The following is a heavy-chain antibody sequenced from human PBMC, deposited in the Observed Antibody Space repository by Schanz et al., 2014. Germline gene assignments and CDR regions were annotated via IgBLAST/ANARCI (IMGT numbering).Heavy chain of an antibody. CDR3: AKDLHSNAGNYYSNYFDS. CDR1: GFTFSSYG. D-gene: IGHD3-10*01. J-gene: IGHJ4*02. Sequence: QVHLVESGGGVVQPGGSLRLSCEASGFTFSSYGMHWVRQAPGKGLEWVAVISDDGSNHYYPDSVKGRFTISRDNSKNTLYLQMNSLRSEDTAVYFCAKDLHSNAGNYYSNYFDSWGPGALVTVSS. V-gene: IGHV3-30*18. CDR2: ISDDGSNH.